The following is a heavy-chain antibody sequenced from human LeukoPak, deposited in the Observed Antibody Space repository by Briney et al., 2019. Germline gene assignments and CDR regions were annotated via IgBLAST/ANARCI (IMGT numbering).Heavy chain of an antibody. J-gene: IGHJ6*04. V-gene: IGHV4-4*02. CDR2: IYHSGRT. Sequence: SETLSLTCAVSGGSISSSNWWSWVRQPPGKGLEWIGEIYHSGRTNYNPSLKSRVTISVDKSKNQFSLKLSSVTAADTAVYYCARDKGDPDNYYYYGMDVWGKGTTVTVSS. CDR3: ARDKGDPDNYYYYGMDV. CDR1: GGSISSSNW. D-gene: IGHD2-21*02.